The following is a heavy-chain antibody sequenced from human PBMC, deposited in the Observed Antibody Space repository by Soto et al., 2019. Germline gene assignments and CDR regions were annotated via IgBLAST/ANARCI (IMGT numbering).Heavy chain of an antibody. Sequence: QVQLVESGGGVVQPGRSLRLSCAASGFSFSISPMHWVRQAPGKGPEWVALISYDGTNKFYADSVKGRFTISRDNSKSTFCLQGDGLGPGAAAVYYWARDPKTSGAQHWAFNYFDPWGQGTLVTVSS. V-gene: IGHV3-30-3*01. D-gene: IGHD7-27*01. CDR3: ARDPKTSGAQHWAFNYFDP. CDR1: GFSFSISP. J-gene: IGHJ5*02. CDR2: ISYDGTNK.